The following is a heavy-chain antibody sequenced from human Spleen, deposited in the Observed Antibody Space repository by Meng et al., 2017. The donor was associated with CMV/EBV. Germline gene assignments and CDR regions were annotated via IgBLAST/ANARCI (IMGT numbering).Heavy chain of an antibody. CDR3: ARAPNYDFWSGYFGPSGIFDY. J-gene: IGHJ4*02. Sequence: ESLKISCTVSGGSISSYYWSWIRQPAGKGLEWIGRIYTSGSTNYNPSLKSRVTMSVDTSKNQFSLKLSSVTAADTAVYYCARAPNYDFWSGYFGPSGIFDYWGQGTLVTVSS. CDR2: IYTSGST. V-gene: IGHV4-4*07. CDR1: GGSISSYY. D-gene: IGHD3-3*01.